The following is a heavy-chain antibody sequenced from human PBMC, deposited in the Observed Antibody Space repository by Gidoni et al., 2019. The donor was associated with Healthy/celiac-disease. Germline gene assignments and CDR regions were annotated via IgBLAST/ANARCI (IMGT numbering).Heavy chain of an antibody. CDR1: GFTFSSYS. CDR2: ISSSSSYI. CDR3: ARDIEYYDFWSGYYQSSYYYYMDV. V-gene: IGHV3-21*01. J-gene: IGHJ6*03. D-gene: IGHD3-3*01. Sequence: EVQLVGSGGGLVKPGGSLRLSCAASGFTFSSYSMNWVRQAPGKGLEWVSSISSSSSYIYYADSVKGRFTNSRDNAKNSLYLQMNSLRAEDTAVYYCARDIEYYDFWSGYYQSSYYYYMDVWGKGTTVTVSS.